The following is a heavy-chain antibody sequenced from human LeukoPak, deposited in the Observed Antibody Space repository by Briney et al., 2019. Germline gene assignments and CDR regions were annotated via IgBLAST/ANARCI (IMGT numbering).Heavy chain of an antibody. J-gene: IGHJ4*02. V-gene: IGHV4-34*01. D-gene: IGHD6-19*01. CDR3: AKVGQWLD. CDR2: IDHIGNT. CDR1: SGSFSDYS. Sequence: SETLSLTCAVSSGSFSDYSWAWIRQPPGKGLEWIADIDHIGNTKYNPSLKSRVTLSVDTSKRQSSLKMNSVTAADSAIYYCAKVGQWLDWGRGTLVTVPS.